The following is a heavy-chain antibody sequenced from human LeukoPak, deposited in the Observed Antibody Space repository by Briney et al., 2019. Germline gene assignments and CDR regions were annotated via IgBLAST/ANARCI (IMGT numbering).Heavy chain of an antibody. CDR1: GYSISNGYY. V-gene: IGHV4-38-2*02. CDR3: ARVAYHDTTGYYYNFDY. J-gene: IGHJ4*02. D-gene: IGHD3-22*01. CDR2: IYLRGST. Sequence: SETLSLTCTVSGYSISNGYYWGWIRQSPGKGLEWIGNIYLRGSTYYNPSLRSRVTISADTSKNQFALKLSSVTAADTAVYYCARVAYHDTTGYYYNFDYWGQGTLVTVSS.